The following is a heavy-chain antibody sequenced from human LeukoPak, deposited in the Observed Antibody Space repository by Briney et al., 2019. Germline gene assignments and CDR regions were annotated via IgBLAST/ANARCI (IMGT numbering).Heavy chain of an antibody. CDR2: INEDGSEK. CDR1: GFIFRNFW. J-gene: IGHJ4*02. CDR3: LSGPGH. V-gene: IGHV3-7*01. Sequence: GGSLRLSCAAAGFIFRNFWMGCVRQAPGEGLQCVASINEDGSEKYYVDSVKGRFTISRDNAKNSPYLPMNILRAEDTAVFYCLSGPGHCGQGTLVTVSS.